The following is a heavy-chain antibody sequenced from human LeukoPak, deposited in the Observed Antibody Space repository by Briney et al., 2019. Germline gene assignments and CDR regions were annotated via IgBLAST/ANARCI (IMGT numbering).Heavy chain of an antibody. J-gene: IGHJ3*02. CDR1: EVSSITEA. CDR3: ARANIVSRLGDTFDI. V-gene: IGHV1-69*06. CDR2: ITPMFDTA. Sequence: SVKVSCKASEVSSITEAINWVRQAPGQGLEWMGGITPMFDTANYAQKFQGRVRITADKSTSTAYMELSSLRSEDTAVYYCARANIVSRLGDTFDIWGQGTMVTVSS. D-gene: IGHD6-6*01.